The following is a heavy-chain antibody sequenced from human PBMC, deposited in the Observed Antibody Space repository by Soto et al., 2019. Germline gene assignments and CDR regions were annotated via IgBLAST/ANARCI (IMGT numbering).Heavy chain of an antibody. CDR3: ARLVPGTWFGDY. J-gene: IGHJ4*02. Sequence: EVQLLGSGGGSVQPGGSLRLSCAASGFTFSNYGMTWVRQAPGKGLELLSATSDGSTFYRESVKGRFTMSRDDSINMLFLHMSSLRAEDTATYYCARLVPGTWFGDYWGQGILVSVSS. CDR1: GFTFSNYG. V-gene: IGHV3-23*01. CDR2: TSDGST. D-gene: IGHD6-19*01.